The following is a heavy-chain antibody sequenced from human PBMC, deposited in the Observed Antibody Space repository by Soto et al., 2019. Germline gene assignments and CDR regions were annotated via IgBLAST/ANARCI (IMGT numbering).Heavy chain of an antibody. J-gene: IGHJ4*02. V-gene: IGHV3-23*01. D-gene: IGHD3-22*01. CDR1: GFTFSSYA. Sequence: GGSLRLSCAASGFTFSSYAVSWVRQAPGKGPEWISSISGSGSTIYYADSVKGRFTISRDNSRNTLYLQMSSLRAEDTAVYYCAKVFYYYDSSGYYYFDYWGQGTLVTVSS. CDR2: ISGSGSTI. CDR3: AKVFYYYDSSGYYYFDY.